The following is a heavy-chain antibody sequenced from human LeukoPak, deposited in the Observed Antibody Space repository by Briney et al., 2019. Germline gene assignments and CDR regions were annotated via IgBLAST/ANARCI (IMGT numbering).Heavy chain of an antibody. CDR3: AKVRFGVVIIDFDY. CDR1: GFTFSSYA. V-gene: IGHV3-23*01. J-gene: IGHJ4*02. D-gene: IGHD3-3*01. Sequence: QAWGSLRLSCAASGFTFSSYAMSWVRQAPGKGLEWVSTISGSGGGTYYADSVKGRFTISRDNSKNTLYLQMNSLRAEDTAVYYCAKVRFGVVIIDFDYWGQGTLVTVSS. CDR2: ISGSGGGT.